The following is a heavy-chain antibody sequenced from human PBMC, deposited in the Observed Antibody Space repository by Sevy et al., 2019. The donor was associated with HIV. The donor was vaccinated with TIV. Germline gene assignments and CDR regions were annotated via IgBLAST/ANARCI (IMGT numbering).Heavy chain of an antibody. Sequence: ASVKVSCKVSGYTLTELSMHWVRQAPGKGLEWMGGFDPEDGETIYAQKFQGRVTMTEDTSTDTAYMELSSLRSEDTAVYYCATKSGYSGDFDYWGQGTLVTVSS. CDR2: FDPEDGET. CDR1: GYTLTELS. CDR3: ATKSGYSGDFDY. D-gene: IGHD5-12*01. V-gene: IGHV1-24*01. J-gene: IGHJ4*02.